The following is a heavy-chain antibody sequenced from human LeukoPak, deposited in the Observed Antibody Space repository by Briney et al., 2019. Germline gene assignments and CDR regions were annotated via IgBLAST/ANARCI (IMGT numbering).Heavy chain of an antibody. CDR1: GYTFTGYY. J-gene: IGHJ4*02. D-gene: IGHD4-11*01. CDR3: ARGDSNYGGIDY. CDR2: INPNSGGT. Sequence: GASVKVSCKSSGYTFTGYYMHWVRQAPGQGLEWMGWINPNSGGTNYAQKFQGRVTMTRDTSISTAYMELSSLRSDDTAVYYCARGDSNYGGIDYWGQGTLVTVSS. V-gene: IGHV1-2*02.